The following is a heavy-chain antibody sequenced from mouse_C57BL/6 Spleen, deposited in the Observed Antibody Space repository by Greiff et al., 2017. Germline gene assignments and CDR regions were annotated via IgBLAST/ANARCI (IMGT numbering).Heavy chain of an antibody. Sequence: VKLMESGAELMKPGASVKLSCKATGYTFTGYWIAWVKQRPGHGLEWIGEILPGSGSTNYNEKFKGKATFTADTSSNTAYMQLSSLTTEDSAIYYCARGGGIYSNYDYFDYWGQGTTLTVSS. J-gene: IGHJ2*01. CDR3: ARGGGIYSNYDYFDY. CDR2: ILPGSGST. D-gene: IGHD2-5*01. CDR1: GYTFTGYW. V-gene: IGHV1-9*01.